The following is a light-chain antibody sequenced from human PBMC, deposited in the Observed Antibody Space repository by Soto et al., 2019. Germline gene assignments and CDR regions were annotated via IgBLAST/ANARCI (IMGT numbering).Light chain of an antibody. V-gene: IGKV1-5*03. CDR1: QSISSW. CDR3: QQYDSFSRT. Sequence: DIQMTQSPSTLSASVGDRVTITCRASQSISSWLVWYQQKPGKAPKLLIYKASSLEGGVPSRFSGSGSGTEFTLTVSSLQPDDFATYYCQQYDSFSRTFGQGTKVEIK. CDR2: KAS. J-gene: IGKJ1*01.